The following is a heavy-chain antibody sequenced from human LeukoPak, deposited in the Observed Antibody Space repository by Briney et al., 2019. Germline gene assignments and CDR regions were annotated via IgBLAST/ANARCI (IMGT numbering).Heavy chain of an antibody. V-gene: IGHV4-39*01. Sequence: PSETLSLTCTVPGGSISGSSYYWGWIRQPPGKGLEWIGSIYYSGSTYYNPSLKSRVTISVDTSKNQFSLKLSSVTAADTAVYYCARHAPVGDILTGYYNPIDYWGQGTLVTVSS. J-gene: IGHJ4*02. CDR2: IYYSGST. CDR3: ARHAPVGDILTGYYNPIDY. CDR1: GGSISGSSYY. D-gene: IGHD3-9*01.